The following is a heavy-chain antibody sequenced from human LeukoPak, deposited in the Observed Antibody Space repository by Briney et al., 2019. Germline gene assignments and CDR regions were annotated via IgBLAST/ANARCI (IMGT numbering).Heavy chain of an antibody. J-gene: IGHJ3*02. CDR1: GGTFSGYA. V-gene: IGHV1-69*05. Sequence: SVKVSCXASGGTFSGYAISWVRQAPGQGLEWMGGIIPIFGTANYAQKFQGRVTITTDESTSTAYMELSSLRSEDTAVYYCASLRKVGATPRDAFDIWGQGTMVTVSS. CDR3: ASLRKVGATPRDAFDI. D-gene: IGHD1-26*01. CDR2: IIPIFGTA.